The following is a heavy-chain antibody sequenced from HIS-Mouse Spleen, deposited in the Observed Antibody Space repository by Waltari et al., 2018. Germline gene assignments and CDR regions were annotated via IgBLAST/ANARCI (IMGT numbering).Heavy chain of an antibody. V-gene: IGHV4-34*01. Sequence: QVQLQQWGAGLLKPSETLSLTCAAYGGSFSGYYWSWIRQPPGKGLEWIGEINHSGSTNYNPSLKSRVTISVDTSKNQFSLKLSSVTTADTAVYYCARRRIGYYFDYWGQGTLVTVSS. CDR2: INHSGST. CDR1: GGSFSGYY. CDR3: ARRRIGYYFDY. J-gene: IGHJ4*02. D-gene: IGHD3-10*01.